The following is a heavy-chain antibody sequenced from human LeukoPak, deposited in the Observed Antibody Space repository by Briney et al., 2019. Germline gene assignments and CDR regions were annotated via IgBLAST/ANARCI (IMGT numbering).Heavy chain of an antibody. Sequence: ASVKVSCKASGYTFTGYYMHWVRQAPGQGLEWMGWINLKSGGTNYAGRFQGRVTMTRDTTTSTAYMELRSLTGDDTATYYCVRGGSAQIAVMTATPDFWGQGTLVIVSS. CDR1: GYTFTGYY. V-gene: IGHV1-2*02. CDR2: INLKSGGT. CDR3: VRGGSAQIAVMTATPDF. J-gene: IGHJ4*02. D-gene: IGHD2-21*02.